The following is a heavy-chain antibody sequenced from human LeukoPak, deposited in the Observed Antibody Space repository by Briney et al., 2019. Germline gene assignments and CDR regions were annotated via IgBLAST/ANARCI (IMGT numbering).Heavy chain of an antibody. V-gene: IGHV4-31*03. CDR3: ARRQGIAAENDAFDI. CDR1: GGSISSGGYY. Sequence: SQTLSLTCTVSGGSISSGGYYWSWIRQHPGKGLEWIGYIYYSGSTYYNPSLKSRVTISVDTSKNQFSLKLSSVTAADAAVYYCARRQGIAAENDAFDIWGQGTMVTVSS. D-gene: IGHD6-13*01. J-gene: IGHJ3*02. CDR2: IYYSGST.